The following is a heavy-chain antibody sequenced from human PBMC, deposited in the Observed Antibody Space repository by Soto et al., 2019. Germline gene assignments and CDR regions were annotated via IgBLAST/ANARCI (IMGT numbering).Heavy chain of an antibody. V-gene: IGHV1-46*01. CDR2: INPSGGST. D-gene: IGHD3-22*01. CDR3: ARDFDSSGYPEYFQH. J-gene: IGHJ1*01. Sequence: QVQLVQSGAEVKKPGASVKVSCKASGYTFTSYYMHWVRQAPGQGLEWMGIINPSGGSTSYAQKCQGRVTMTRDTSTSTVYMELSSLRSEDTAVYYCARDFDSSGYPEYFQHWGQGTLVTVSS. CDR1: GYTFTSYY.